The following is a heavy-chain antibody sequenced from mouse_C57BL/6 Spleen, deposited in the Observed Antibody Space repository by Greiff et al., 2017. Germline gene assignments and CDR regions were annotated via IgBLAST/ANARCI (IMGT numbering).Heavy chain of an antibody. CDR1: GYTFTSYG. CDR2: IYPRSGNT. J-gene: IGHJ2*01. Sequence: QVQLQQSGAELARPGASVKLSCKASGYTFTSYGISWVKQRTGQGLEWIGEIYPRSGNTYYNEKFKGKATLTADKSSSTAYMELRSLTSEDSAVYFCADYYGSSYSYWGQGTTLTVSS. CDR3: ADYYGSSYSY. D-gene: IGHD1-1*01. V-gene: IGHV1-81*01.